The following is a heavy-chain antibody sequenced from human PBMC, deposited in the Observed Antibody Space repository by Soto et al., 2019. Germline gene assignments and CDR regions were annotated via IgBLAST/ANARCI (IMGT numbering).Heavy chain of an antibody. CDR2: IDHRGST. J-gene: IGHJ5*02. CDR1: GGSLSGYY. V-gene: IGHV4-34*01. Sequence: QVQLQQSGAGLVKPSETLSLSCAVYGGSLSGYYWTWIRQPPGKGLEWIGKIDHRGSTNYNPSLKSRVTISLDTSKNQFSLSLISATAADTAVYYCARGFQTFDHWGQGTLVTVSS. CDR3: ARGFQTFDH.